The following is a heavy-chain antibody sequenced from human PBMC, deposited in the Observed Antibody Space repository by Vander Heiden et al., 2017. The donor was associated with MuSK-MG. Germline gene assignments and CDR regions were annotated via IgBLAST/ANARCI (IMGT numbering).Heavy chain of an antibody. CDR1: GYSFTSYW. CDR3: ARLQFNDGGIHYYYYYGMDV. D-gene: IGHD1-1*01. CDR2: IDPRDSYT. J-gene: IGHJ6*02. Sequence: EVQVVQSGAEVKQPGASLRISCTGSGYSFTSYWTSWGRQLPGQALEWMGRIDPRDSYTNYSPAFQGHVTISADKSISTAYLQWSSLKASDTAMYYCARLQFNDGGIHYYYYYGMDVWGQGTTVTVSS. V-gene: IGHV5-10-1*01.